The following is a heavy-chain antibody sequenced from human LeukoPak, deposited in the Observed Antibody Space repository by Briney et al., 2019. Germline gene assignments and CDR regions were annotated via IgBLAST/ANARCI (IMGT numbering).Heavy chain of an antibody. CDR3: AKVISFGELADS. D-gene: IGHD3-10*01. CDR2: IHYNGNNR. J-gene: IGHJ4*02. V-gene: IGHV3-30*02. CDR1: GYTFSGYG. Sequence: GGSLRLSCVASGYTFSGYGMHWVRQAPGKGLEGVAFIHYNGNNRYYADSVKGRFTISRDNSKNTLFLQMNSLRTEDTAIYYGAKVISFGELADSWGQGTLVTVSS.